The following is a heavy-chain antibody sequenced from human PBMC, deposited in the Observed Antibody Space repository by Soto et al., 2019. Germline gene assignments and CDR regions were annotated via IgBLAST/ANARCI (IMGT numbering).Heavy chain of an antibody. CDR2: INHSGST. D-gene: IGHD2-2*01. Sequence: SETLSPTCAVYGGSFSCYYWGWIRQPPGKGLELIGEINHSGSTNYNPSLKSRVTISVDTAKNQFSLKLSSVTAGDTAVYYCGRGSKGRVVPDRSAGMDVWGQGTTVTFS. CDR1: GGSFSCYY. CDR3: GRGSKGRVVPDRSAGMDV. V-gene: IGHV4-34*01. J-gene: IGHJ6*02.